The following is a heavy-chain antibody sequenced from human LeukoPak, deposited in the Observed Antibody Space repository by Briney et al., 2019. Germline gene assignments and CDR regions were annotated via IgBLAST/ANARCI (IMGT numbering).Heavy chain of an antibody. CDR3: ARDSRGSPAY. Sequence: GRSLRLSCAASGFTYSSYGMHWVRQAPGKGLEWVAVIWYDGSNKYYADSVKGRFTISRDNSKNTLYLQMNSLRAEDTAVYYCARDSRGSPAYWGQGTLVTVSS. CDR2: IWYDGSNK. J-gene: IGHJ4*02. CDR1: GFTYSSYG. V-gene: IGHV3-33*01. D-gene: IGHD3-16*01.